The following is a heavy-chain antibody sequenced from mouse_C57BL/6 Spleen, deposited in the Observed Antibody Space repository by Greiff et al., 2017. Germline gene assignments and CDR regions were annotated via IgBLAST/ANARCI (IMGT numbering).Heavy chain of an antibody. CDR1: GYTFTDYE. CDR3: TKYGNYVLFDY. D-gene: IGHD2-10*02. CDR2: IDPETGGT. J-gene: IGHJ2*01. V-gene: IGHV1-15*01. Sequence: QVQLKESGAELVRPGASVTLSCKASGYTFTDYEMHWVKQTPVHGLEWIGAIDPETGGTAYNQKFKGKAILTADKSSSTAYMELRSLTSEDSAVYYCTKYGNYVLFDYWGQGTTLTVSS.